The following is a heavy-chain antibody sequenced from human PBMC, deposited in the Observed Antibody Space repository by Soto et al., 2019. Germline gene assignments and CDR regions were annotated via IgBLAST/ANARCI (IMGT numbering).Heavy chain of an antibody. CDR2: IYYSGST. J-gene: IGHJ4*02. Sequence: SETLSLPCTVPGGSIRSGDYYWSWNRQPPGKGLEWIGYIYYSGSTYYNPSLKSRVTISVDTSKNQFSLKLSSVTAADTAVYYCAREESGSYLIGYWGQGTLVTVSS. V-gene: IGHV4-30-4*01. CDR3: AREESGSYLIGY. D-gene: IGHD1-26*01. CDR1: GGSIRSGDYY.